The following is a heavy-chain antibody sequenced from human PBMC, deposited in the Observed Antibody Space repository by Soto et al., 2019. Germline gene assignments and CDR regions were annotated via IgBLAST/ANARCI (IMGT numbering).Heavy chain of an antibody. CDR3: ARHAASAVYDSSGSNWFDP. Sequence: PSETLSLTCTVSGGSISSSSYYWGWIRQPPGKGLEWIGSIYYSGSTYYNPSLKSRVTISVDTSKNQFSLKLSSVTAADTAVYYCARHAASAVYDSSGSNWFDPWGQGTLVTVSS. J-gene: IGHJ5*02. D-gene: IGHD3-22*01. CDR1: GGSISSSSYY. V-gene: IGHV4-39*01. CDR2: IYYSGST.